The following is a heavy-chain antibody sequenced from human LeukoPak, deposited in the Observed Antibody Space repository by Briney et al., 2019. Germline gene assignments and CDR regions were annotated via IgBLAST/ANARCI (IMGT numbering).Heavy chain of an antibody. J-gene: IGHJ1*01. CDR3: ERSAFYYDNSDYYSAEYFQH. CDR1: GFTFSTYS. CDR2: ISRSSSAI. V-gene: IGHV3-48*01. Sequence: PWGSLRLSCAASGFTFSTYSRNWVRKAPAKGLEWISYISRSSSAIYYADSVNGRFTSSRDNAKNSVYLQMNSMRAEDTAVYHCERSAFYYDNSDYYSAEYFQHWGQGDLVTVPS. D-gene: IGHD3-22*01.